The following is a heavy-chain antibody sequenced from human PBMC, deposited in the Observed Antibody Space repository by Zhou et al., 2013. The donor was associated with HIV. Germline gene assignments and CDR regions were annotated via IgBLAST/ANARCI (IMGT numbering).Heavy chain of an antibody. CDR2: IIPIYGIV. CDR3: ARDRPTSGLCAYEY. D-gene: IGHD2-15*01. Sequence: QVQLVQSGAEVKNPGSSVKVSCKTSGGTFSSHGISWVRQTPGQGLEWMGRIIPIYGIVNYAQKFQGKVRISADRATSTAYLDLSSLRFEDTAVYYCARDRPTSGLCAYEYWGQGTLVTVSS. J-gene: IGHJ4*02. V-gene: IGHV1-69*04. CDR1: GGTFSSHG.